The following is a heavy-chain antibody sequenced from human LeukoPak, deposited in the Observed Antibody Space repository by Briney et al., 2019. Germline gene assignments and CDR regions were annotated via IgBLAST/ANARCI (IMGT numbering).Heavy chain of an antibody. D-gene: IGHD3-10*01. Sequence: GGSLRLSCAASGFTFSSYWMSWVRQAPGKGLEWVANIKQDGSEKYYVDSVKGRFTISRDNAKNSLYLQMNSLRAEDTAVYYCARAPDSYYYGSGIYGMDVWGQGTTVTVSS. CDR3: ARAPDSYYYGSGIYGMDV. CDR1: GFTFSSYW. J-gene: IGHJ6*02. CDR2: IKQDGSEK. V-gene: IGHV3-7*01.